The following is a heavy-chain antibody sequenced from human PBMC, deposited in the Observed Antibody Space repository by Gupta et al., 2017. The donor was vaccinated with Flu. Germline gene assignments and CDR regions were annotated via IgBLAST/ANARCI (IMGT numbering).Heavy chain of an antibody. CDR2: INHSGST. Sequence: QVQLQQWGAGLLKPSETLSLTCAVYGGSFSGYYWSWIRQPPGKGLEWIGEINHSGSTNYNPSLKSRVTISVDTSKNQFSLKLSSVTAADTGVYCCARTEAAAGLDYWGQGTLVTVSS. CDR3: ARTEAAAGLDY. CDR1: GGSFSGYY. D-gene: IGHD6-13*01. J-gene: IGHJ4*02. V-gene: IGHV4-34*01.